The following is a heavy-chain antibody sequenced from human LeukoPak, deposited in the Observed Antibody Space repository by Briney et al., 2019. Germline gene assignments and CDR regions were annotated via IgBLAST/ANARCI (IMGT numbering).Heavy chain of an antibody. V-gene: IGHV3-23*01. Sequence: SGGSLRLSCAASGFTFSSYAMSWVRQAPGRGLGWVSAITGSGGSTFYADSVKGRFAISRDNSKNTLHLQMDSLRADDTAVYYCAKGIAVTGTRGPFDHWGQGTLVTVSS. CDR3: AKGIAVTGTRGPFDH. CDR1: GFTFSSYA. CDR2: ITGSGGST. J-gene: IGHJ4*02. D-gene: IGHD6-19*01.